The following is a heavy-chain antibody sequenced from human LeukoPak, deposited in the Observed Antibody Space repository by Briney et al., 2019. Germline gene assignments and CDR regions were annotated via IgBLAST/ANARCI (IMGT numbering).Heavy chain of an antibody. CDR3: ASSLRFLEWLLKHPDAFDI. CDR1: GGSISSGDYY. Sequence: PSETLSLTCTVSGGSISSGDYYWSWIRQPPGKGLEWIGYIYYSGSTYYSPSLKSRVTISVDTSKNQFSLKLSSVTAADTAVYYCASSLRFLEWLLKHPDAFDIWGQGTMVTVSS. J-gene: IGHJ3*02. D-gene: IGHD3-3*01. CDR2: IYYSGST. V-gene: IGHV4-30-4*01.